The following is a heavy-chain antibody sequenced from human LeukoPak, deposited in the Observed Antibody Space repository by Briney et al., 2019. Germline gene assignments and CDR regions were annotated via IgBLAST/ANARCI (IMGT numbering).Heavy chain of an antibody. CDR2: IFHTGHT. V-gene: IGHV4-30-2*01. D-gene: IGHD3-10*01. CDR1: CGSISSGDYP. Sequence: SQTLSLTCAVSCGSISSGDYPWSWIRQPPGKGLEWIGYIFHTGHTSYNPSLKSRVTISVDMSKNQLSLKLSSVTAADTAVYYCARGFYGSGSQFDYWGQGTLVTVSS. J-gene: IGHJ4*02. CDR3: ARGFYGSGSQFDY.